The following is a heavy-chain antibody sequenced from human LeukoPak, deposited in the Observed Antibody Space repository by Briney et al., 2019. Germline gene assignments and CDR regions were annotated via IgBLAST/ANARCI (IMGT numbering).Heavy chain of an antibody. D-gene: IGHD6-13*01. CDR3: AKDLYTSRYACCFDY. CDR1: GFTFSSYA. V-gene: IGHV3-23*01. J-gene: IGHJ4*02. CDR2: ISGSGGST. Sequence: GALRLSCAASGFTFSSYAMSWVRQAPGKGLEWVSVISGSGGSTYYADSVKGRFTISRDNSKNTLYLQMNSLRAEDTAVYYCAKDLYTSRYACCFDYWGQGTLVTVSS.